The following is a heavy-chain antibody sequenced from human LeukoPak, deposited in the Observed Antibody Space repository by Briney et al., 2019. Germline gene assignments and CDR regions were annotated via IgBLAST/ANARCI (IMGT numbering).Heavy chain of an antibody. V-gene: IGHV3-21*01. D-gene: IGHD2-2*02. CDR3: ASSKRYCSSTNCYMVGIDY. CDR2: ISGSSSYI. J-gene: IGHJ4*02. CDR1: GLTFSTYN. Sequence: PGGSLRLSCAASGLTFSTYNMNWVRQAPGKGLEWVSSISGSSSYIYYADSLKGRFTVSRDNAKNSLFLQMNSLRAEDTAIYYCASSKRYCSSTNCYMVGIDYWGQGTLVTVSS.